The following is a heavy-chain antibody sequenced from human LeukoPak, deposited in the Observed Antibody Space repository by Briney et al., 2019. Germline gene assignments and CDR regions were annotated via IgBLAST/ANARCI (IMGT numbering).Heavy chain of an antibody. CDR2: ISKSGDAA. D-gene: IGHD2/OR15-2a*01. Sequence: GGSLRLSCAASGFSVSSYAMSWVRQAPGKGLEWVSVISKSGDAAYYADSVKGRLTISRDNSKNTLYLQMNSLRAEDTAVYYCAKQPTGLYVYFDYWGQGTLVTVSS. J-gene: IGHJ4*02. V-gene: IGHV3-23*01. CDR3: AKQPTGLYVYFDY. CDR1: GFSVSSYA.